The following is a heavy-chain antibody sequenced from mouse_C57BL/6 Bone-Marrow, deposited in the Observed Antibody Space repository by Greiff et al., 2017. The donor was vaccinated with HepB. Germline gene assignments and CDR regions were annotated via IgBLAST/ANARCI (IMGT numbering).Heavy chain of an antibody. J-gene: IGHJ2*01. CDR1: GFSLTSYA. D-gene: IGHD1-1*01. V-gene: IGHV2-9-1*01. CDR3: ARNYYYGSHGYFDY. Sequence: VKLMESGPGLVAPSQSLSITCTVSGFSLTSYAISWVRQPPGKGLEWLGVIWTGGGTNYNSALKSRLSISKDNSKSQVFLKMNSLQTDDTARYYCARNYYYGSHGYFDYWGQGTTLTVSS. CDR2: IWTGGGT.